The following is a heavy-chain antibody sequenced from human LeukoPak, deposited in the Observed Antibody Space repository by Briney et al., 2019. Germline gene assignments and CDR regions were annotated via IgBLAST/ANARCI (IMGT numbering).Heavy chain of an antibody. CDR3: AMVYTWLGLFDY. CDR1: GFTFSTYA. CDR2: ISGSGGST. D-gene: IGHD6-19*01. V-gene: IGHV3-23*01. J-gene: IGHJ4*02. Sequence: GGSLRLSCAASGFTFSTYAMNWVRQAPGKGLEWVPIISGSGGSTYYADSLKGRFTISRDNSKDTLHLQMNSLRAEDAAVYYCAMVYTWLGLFDYWGQGTLVTVSS.